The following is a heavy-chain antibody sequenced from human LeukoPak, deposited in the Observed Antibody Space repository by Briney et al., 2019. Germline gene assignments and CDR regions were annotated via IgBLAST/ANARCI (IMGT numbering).Heavy chain of an antibody. Sequence: PGGSLRLSCAASGFTFSSYGMSWVRQAPGKGLEWVSAISGGGGSTYYADSVKGRFTISRDNSKNTLHLQMNSLRAEDTAVYYCAKGSSLDWYFDLWGRGTLVTVSS. CDR1: GFTFSSYG. CDR3: AKGSSLDWYFDL. J-gene: IGHJ2*01. V-gene: IGHV3-23*01. CDR2: ISGGGGST.